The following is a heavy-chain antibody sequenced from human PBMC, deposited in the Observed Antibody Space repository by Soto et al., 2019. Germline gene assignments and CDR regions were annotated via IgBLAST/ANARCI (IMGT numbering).Heavy chain of an antibody. V-gene: IGHV3-30*03. CDR1: GFGFNFFG. CDR3: ARDKDAGWFVMDV. J-gene: IGHJ6*02. CDR2: ISGDATRI. D-gene: IGHD3-10*01. Sequence: QVQLVESGGGVVQPGTSLRLSCVASGFGFNFFGIHWVRQAPGKGLEWVAGISGDATRIYYAEDPKGRVTISRVNSENTLYLQMNGLRPEDTALYSWARDKDAGWFVMDVWGQGTTVIV.